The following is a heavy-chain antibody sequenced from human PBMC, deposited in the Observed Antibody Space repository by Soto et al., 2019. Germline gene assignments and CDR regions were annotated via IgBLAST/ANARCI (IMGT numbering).Heavy chain of an antibody. CDR3: GRVVGSSEHAY. J-gene: IGHJ4*02. Sequence: PAVSLTGALAGGRVCSNRAAWNWYKQTPSRGLEWLGRTYYRSKWYSHYAVSVKSRITINPDTSKNQFSLQLKSVTPEDTAMYYCGRVVGSSEHAYWGQRTLVTVSS. D-gene: IGHD6-13*01. V-gene: IGHV6-1*01. CDR1: GGRVCSNRAA. CDR2: TYYRSKWYS.